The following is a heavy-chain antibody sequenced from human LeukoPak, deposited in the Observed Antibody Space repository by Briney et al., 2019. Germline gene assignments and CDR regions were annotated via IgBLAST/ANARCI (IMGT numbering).Heavy chain of an antibody. CDR3: ARSPGSPTYYGMDV. CDR1: GYIFTSHA. CDR2: INTNTRNP. V-gene: IGHV7-4-1*02. Sequence: ASVKVSCKASGYIFTSHAMNWVRQAPGQGLEWMGWINTNTRNPTYAQGFTGRFVFSLDTSVSTAYLQISSLKAEDTAVYYCARSPGSPTYYGMDVWGQGTTVTVSS. D-gene: IGHD3-10*01. J-gene: IGHJ6*02.